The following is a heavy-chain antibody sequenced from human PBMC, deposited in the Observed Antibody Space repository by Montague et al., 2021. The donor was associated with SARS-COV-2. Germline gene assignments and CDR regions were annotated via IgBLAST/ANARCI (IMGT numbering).Heavy chain of an antibody. Sequence: PALVKPTQTLTLTCTFSGFSLSSRGVGVGWLRQPPGKALEWLAIVYWDDDKRYSPSLKSRLTITKDTSRKLVVLTMTNMDPVDTATYYCSLSYCGGDCHSHNQIRNPFDSWGQGTLVTVSP. CDR1: GFSLSSRGVG. D-gene: IGHD2-21*02. CDR3: SLSYCGGDCHSHNQIRNPFDS. V-gene: IGHV2-5*02. J-gene: IGHJ4*02. CDR2: VYWDDDK.